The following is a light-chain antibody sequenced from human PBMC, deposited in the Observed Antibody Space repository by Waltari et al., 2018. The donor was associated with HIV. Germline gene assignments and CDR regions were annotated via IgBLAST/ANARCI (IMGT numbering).Light chain of an antibody. V-gene: IGKV4-1*01. J-gene: IGKJ4*01. CDR3: QQRSNWPSLT. CDR1: QSLLYSSNNKNY. Sequence: DIVMTQSPDSLAVSLGERATINCKSSQSLLYSSNNKNYLAWYQQKPGQPPKLLIYWASTRESGVPDRFSGSGSGTDFTLTISSLQAEDVAVYYCQQRSNWPSLTFGGGTKVEIK. CDR2: WAS.